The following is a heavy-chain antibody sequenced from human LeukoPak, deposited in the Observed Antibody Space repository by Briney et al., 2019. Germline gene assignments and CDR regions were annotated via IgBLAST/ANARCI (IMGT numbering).Heavy chain of an antibody. D-gene: IGHD3-22*01. Sequence: GGSLRLSCAASGFSFSSYAMTWARQAPGKGLEWVAVISYDGSNKYYADSVKGRFTISRDNSKNTLYLQMNSLRAEDTAVYYCAINRGYYYDSSGLDYWGQGTLVTVSS. CDR1: GFSFSSYA. CDR3: AINRGYYYDSSGLDY. J-gene: IGHJ4*02. V-gene: IGHV3-30-3*01. CDR2: ISYDGSNK.